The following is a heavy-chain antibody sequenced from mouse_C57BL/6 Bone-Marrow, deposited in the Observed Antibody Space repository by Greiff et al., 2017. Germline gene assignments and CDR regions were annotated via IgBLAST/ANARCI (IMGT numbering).Heavy chain of an antibody. J-gene: IGHJ2*01. CDR3: VRHKITTVV. Sequence: EVQGVESGGGLVQPKGSLKLSCAASGFSFNTYAMNWVRQAPGKGLEWVARIRSKSNNYATYYADSVKDRFTISRDDSESMLYLQMNNLKTEDTAMYYCVRHKITTVVGGQGTTLTVSS. CDR2: IRSKSNNYAT. V-gene: IGHV10-1*01. D-gene: IGHD1-1*01. CDR1: GFSFNTYA.